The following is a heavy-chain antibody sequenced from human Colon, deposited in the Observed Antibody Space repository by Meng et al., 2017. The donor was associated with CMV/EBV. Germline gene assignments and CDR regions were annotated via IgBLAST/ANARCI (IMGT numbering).Heavy chain of an antibody. D-gene: IGHD4-11*01. J-gene: IGHJ6*02. CDR3: ARDQTTESYYYYGMDV. Sequence: GSLRPSCTVSGGSISSYYWSWIRQPPGKGLEWIGYIYYSGSTNYNPSLKSRVTISVDTSKNQFSLKLSSVTAADTAVYYCARDQTTESYYYYGMDVWGQGTTVTVSS. CDR1: GGSISSYY. V-gene: IGHV4-59*01. CDR2: IYYSGST.